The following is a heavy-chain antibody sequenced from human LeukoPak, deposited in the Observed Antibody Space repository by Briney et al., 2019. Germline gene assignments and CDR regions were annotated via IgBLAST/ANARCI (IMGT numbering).Heavy chain of an antibody. D-gene: IGHD3-10*01. V-gene: IGHV3-48*04. J-gene: IGHJ6*03. CDR3: ARGPYASGTYGRRGWVHYMDV. CDR1: GFTFSSYS. Sequence: PGGSLRLSCAASGFTFSSYSMNWVRQAPGKGLEWVSHISSSGSTIYYADSVKGRFTISRDNAKNSLYLQMNSLRAEDTAVYYCARGPYASGTYGRRGWVHYMDVWGKGTTVTISS. CDR2: ISSSGSTI.